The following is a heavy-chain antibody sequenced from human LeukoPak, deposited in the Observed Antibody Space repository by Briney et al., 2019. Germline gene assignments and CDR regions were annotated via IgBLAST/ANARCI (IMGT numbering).Heavy chain of an antibody. CDR2: ISSSNSYM. J-gene: IGHJ4*02. CDR3: ARGPKSTVTTGYYFDY. D-gene: IGHD4-17*01. Sequence: PGGSLTLSCAASGFTLSSYSMNWLRQAPGKGLEWLSSISSSNSYMFYAHSVKGRFTISRDNAKNSLYLQMNSLRAEDTAVYYCARGPKSTVTTGYYFDYWGQGTLVTVSS. V-gene: IGHV3-21*01. CDR1: GFTLSSYS.